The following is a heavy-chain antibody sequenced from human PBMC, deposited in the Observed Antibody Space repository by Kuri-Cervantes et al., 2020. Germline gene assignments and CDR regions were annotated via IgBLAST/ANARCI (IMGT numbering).Heavy chain of an antibody. Sequence: SETLSLTCAVYGGSFSTFFWSCIRQPPGKGLEWIGEINHSGSTNYNPSLKSRVTISVDTSKNQFSLNLSSVTAADTAVYYCARSKQQLSDYWGQGTLVTVSS. CDR2: INHSGST. CDR3: ARSKQQLSDY. V-gene: IGHV4-34*01. CDR1: GGSFSTFF. J-gene: IGHJ4*02. D-gene: IGHD6-13*01.